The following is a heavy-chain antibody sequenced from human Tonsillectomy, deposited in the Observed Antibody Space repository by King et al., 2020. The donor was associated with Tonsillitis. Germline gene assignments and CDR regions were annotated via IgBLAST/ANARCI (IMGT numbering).Heavy chain of an antibody. CDR3: ARDYTKWSGGGDY. Sequence: VQLVESGGGVVQPGRSLRLSCAASGFTFSTYGMHWVRQAPGQGLEWVAVIWYYGRHKYSADSVKGRFTITRDNLKNTLYLQMNSLRVDDTAMYYCARDYTKWSGGGDYWGQGTLVTVSS. CDR2: IWYYGRHK. V-gene: IGHV3-33*01. D-gene: IGHD2-15*01. J-gene: IGHJ4*02. CDR1: GFTFSTYG.